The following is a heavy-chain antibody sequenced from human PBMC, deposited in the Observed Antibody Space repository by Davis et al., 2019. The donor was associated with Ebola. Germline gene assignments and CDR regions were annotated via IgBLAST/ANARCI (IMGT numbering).Heavy chain of an antibody. Sequence: SGPTLVKPTQTLTLTCTLSGFSLGTSGVGVGWIRQPPGKALDWLALIYWNDDKRYSPSLKSRLTITKDTAKNKVVLTMTTMDPVDTATYYCAKLTTVTTGPPYYYYYGLDVWGQGTTVTVSS. CDR3: AKLTTVTTGPPYYYYYGLDV. J-gene: IGHJ6*02. D-gene: IGHD4-17*01. CDR1: GFSLGTSGVG. V-gene: IGHV2-5*01. CDR2: IYWNDDK.